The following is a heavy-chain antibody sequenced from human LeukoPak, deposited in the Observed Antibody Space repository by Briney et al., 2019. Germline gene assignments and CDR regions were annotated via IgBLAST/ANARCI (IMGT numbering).Heavy chain of an antibody. V-gene: IGHV1-18*01. J-gene: IGHJ6*02. Sequence: ASVKVSCKASGYTFTSYGISWVRQAPGQGLEWMGCISAYNGNTNYAQKLQGRVTMTTDTSTSTAYMELRSLRSDDTAVYYCARDQVYCSGGSCYWVDYYYYYGMDVWGQGTTVTVSS. CDR3: ARDQVYCSGGSCYWVDYYYYYGMDV. CDR2: ISAYNGNT. CDR1: GYTFTSYG. D-gene: IGHD2-15*01.